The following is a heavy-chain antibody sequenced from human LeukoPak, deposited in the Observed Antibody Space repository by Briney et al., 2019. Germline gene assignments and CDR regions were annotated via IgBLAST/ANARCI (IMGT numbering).Heavy chain of an antibody. CDR2: ISGSGGST. V-gene: IGHV3-23*01. Sequence: GGSLRLSCAASGFTFSSYAMSWVRQAPGKGLKWVSAISGSGGSTYYADSVKGRFTISRDNSKNTLYLQMNSLRAEDTAVYYCAKEGRYYGSGSYRDFDYWGQGTLATVSS. CDR3: AKEGRYYGSGSYRDFDY. CDR1: GFTFSSYA. J-gene: IGHJ4*02. D-gene: IGHD3-10*01.